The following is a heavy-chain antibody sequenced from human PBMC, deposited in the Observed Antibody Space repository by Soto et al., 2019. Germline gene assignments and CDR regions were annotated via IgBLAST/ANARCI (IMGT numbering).Heavy chain of an antibody. CDR1: GYRFINYW. J-gene: IGHJ4*02. CDR3: VRHGNGTPFYFDF. V-gene: IGHV5-10-1*03. Sequence: EVQLVQSGAEVKKPGESLRLSCQGSGYRFINYWISWVRQMPGKGLEWVGRIDPSDSYTVYSPSFQGHVTISIDTAINTAFLEWRSLQASDPAMYYCVRHGNGTPFYFDFWGRGTLVPVSS. CDR2: IDPSDSYT. D-gene: IGHD1-1*01.